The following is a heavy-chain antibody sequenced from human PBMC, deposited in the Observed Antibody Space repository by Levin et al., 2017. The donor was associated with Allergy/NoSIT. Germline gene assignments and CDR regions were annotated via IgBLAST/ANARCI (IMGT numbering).Heavy chain of an antibody. CDR2: IRGNGRGT. Sequence: SGGSLRLSCAASGFTFSSYAMSWVRQAPGKGLEWVSSIRGNGRGTYYPDSVKGRFSISRDNSKNTLYLQMSSLRAEDTAVYYCAKVPNGGTHYYFDYWGQGTLVTVSS. CDR1: GFTFSSYA. V-gene: IGHV3-23*01. D-gene: IGHD7-27*01. J-gene: IGHJ4*02. CDR3: AKVPNGGTHYYFDY.